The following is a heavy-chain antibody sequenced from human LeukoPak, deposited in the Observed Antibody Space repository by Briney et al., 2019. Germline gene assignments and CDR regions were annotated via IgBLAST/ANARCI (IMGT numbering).Heavy chain of an antibody. CDR1: GFTFSTFG. CDR3: AKDLGYYDRSGYSPY. CDR2: IRYDGSNK. V-gene: IGHV3-30*02. J-gene: IGHJ4*02. D-gene: IGHD3-22*01. Sequence: GGSLRLSCAASGFTFSTFGMHWVRQAPGKVLEWEAFIRYDGSNKYHADSVKGRFTISRDNSKNTLYMQMNSLRAEDTAVYYCAKDLGYYDRSGYSPYWGQGTLVTVSS.